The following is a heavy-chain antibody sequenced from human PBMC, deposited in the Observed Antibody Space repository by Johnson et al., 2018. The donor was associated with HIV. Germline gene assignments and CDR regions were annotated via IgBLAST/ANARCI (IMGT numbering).Heavy chain of an antibody. J-gene: IGHJ3*02. CDR2: IWYDGSNK. Sequence: QMQLVESGGGVVQPGKSLTLSCVGSGLSFSNFGIHWVRQAPGKGLEGVAVIWYDGSNKYYADSVKGRFTISRDNSKNTLYLQMNSLRAEDTAVYYCAKDLFTEREDDAFDIWGQGTMVTVSS. CDR1: GLSFSNFG. D-gene: IGHD1-26*01. CDR3: AKDLFTEREDDAFDI. V-gene: IGHV3-33*06.